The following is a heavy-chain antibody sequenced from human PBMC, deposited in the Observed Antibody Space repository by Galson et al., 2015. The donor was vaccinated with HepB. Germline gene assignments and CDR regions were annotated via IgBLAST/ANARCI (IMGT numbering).Heavy chain of an antibody. CDR2: ISSSSSYI. CDR3: ARGGSGYYSPPDY. CDR1: GFTFSSYS. D-gene: IGHD3-3*01. J-gene: IGHJ4*02. Sequence: SLRLSCAASGFTFSSYSMNWVRQAPGKGLEWVSSISSSSSYIYYADSVKGRFTISRDNAKNSLYLQMNSLRAEDTAVYYCARGGSGYYSPPDYWGQGTLVTVSS. V-gene: IGHV3-21*01.